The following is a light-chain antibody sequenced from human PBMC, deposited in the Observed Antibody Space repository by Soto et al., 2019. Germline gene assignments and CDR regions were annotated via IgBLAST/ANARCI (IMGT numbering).Light chain of an antibody. CDR3: QHYSNWFWT. Sequence: EIVMTQSPATLSVSPGEGATLSCRASQSVGSTLAWYQQRPGQAPRVLIYDASTRASGIPARFSGSGSGTDFTLTISSLQSEAFAGYYCQHYSNWFWTFGQGTKVEI. CDR2: DAS. J-gene: IGKJ1*01. V-gene: IGKV3-15*01. CDR1: QSVGST.